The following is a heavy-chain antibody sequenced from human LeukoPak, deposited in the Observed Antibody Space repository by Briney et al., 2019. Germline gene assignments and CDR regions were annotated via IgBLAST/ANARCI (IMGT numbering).Heavy chain of an antibody. Sequence: ASVKVSCKASGYTFTGYYIHWVRQAPGQGLEWMAWINPDSGGISYAQKFQGRVTMTRGRSISTAYMELSSLRSDDTAVYYCARAGMIVESSAQNDYWGQGTLVTVSS. CDR2: INPDSGGI. J-gene: IGHJ4*02. CDR1: GYTFTGYY. D-gene: IGHD3-22*01. CDR3: ARAGMIVESSAQNDY. V-gene: IGHV1-2*02.